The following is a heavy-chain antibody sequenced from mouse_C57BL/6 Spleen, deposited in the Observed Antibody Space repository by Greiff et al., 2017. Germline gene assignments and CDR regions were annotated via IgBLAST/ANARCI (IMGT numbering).Heavy chain of an antibody. J-gene: IGHJ2*01. V-gene: IGHV5-16*01. Sequence: DVMLVESEGGLVQPGSSMKLSCTASGFTFSDYYMAWVRQVPEKGLEWVANINYDGSSTYYLDSLKSRFIISRDNAKNILYLQMSSLKSEDTATYYCARDRELGFDYWGQGTTLTVSS. CDR3: ARDRELGFDY. D-gene: IGHD4-1*01. CDR1: GFTFSDYY. CDR2: INYDGSST.